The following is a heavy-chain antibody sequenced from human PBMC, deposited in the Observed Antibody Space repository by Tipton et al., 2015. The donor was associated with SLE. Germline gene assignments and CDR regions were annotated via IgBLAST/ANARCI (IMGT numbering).Heavy chain of an antibody. V-gene: IGHV4-39*07. J-gene: IGHJ4*02. CDR1: GGSIFSGGFY. CDR2: IYRSGTA. D-gene: IGHD3-9*01. Sequence: TLSLTCSVSGGSIFSGGFYWTWIRQPPGKGLEWIGSIYRSGTAYYNPSLKSRVTMSVDTSKNQFSLKLSSVTAADTAVYYCARAGILTGYYPYFDYWGQGTLVTVSS. CDR3: ARAGILTGYYPYFDY.